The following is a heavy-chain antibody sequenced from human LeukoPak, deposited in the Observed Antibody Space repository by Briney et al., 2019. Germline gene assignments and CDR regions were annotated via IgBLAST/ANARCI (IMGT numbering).Heavy chain of an antibody. CDR3: AKERSRGGDCLDY. D-gene: IGHD2-21*02. J-gene: IGHJ4*02. V-gene: IGHV3-23*01. CDR2: ISASGGST. Sequence: GGSLRLSCAASGFTFNNYAMSWVRQAPGKGLEWVSSISASGGSTYYEDSVKGRFIISRDNSKNTLYLQMNSLRAEETAVYYCAKERSRGGDCLDYWGQGTLVTVSS. CDR1: GFTFNNYA.